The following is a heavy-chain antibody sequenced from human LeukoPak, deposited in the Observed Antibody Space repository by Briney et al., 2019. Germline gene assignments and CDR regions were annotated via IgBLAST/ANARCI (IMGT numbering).Heavy chain of an antibody. J-gene: IGHJ3*02. CDR2: IYHSGTT. Sequence: SETLSLTCTVSGYSISSGYFWGWIRQPPGKGLEWIGSIYHSGTTYYNPSLKSRVTISVDTSKNQFSLKLSSVTAADTAVYYCARARGQRWLQLTYAFDIWGQGTMVTVSS. V-gene: IGHV4-38-2*02. CDR1: GYSISSGYF. D-gene: IGHD5-24*01. CDR3: ARARGQRWLQLTYAFDI.